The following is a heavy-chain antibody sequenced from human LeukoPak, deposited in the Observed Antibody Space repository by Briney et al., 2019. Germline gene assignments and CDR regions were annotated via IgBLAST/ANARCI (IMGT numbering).Heavy chain of an antibody. D-gene: IGHD3/OR15-3a*01. CDR2: VCHYGTT. V-gene: IGHV4-59*08. Sequence: SETLSLTCSVSGDSVTSYYWSWIRQPPGKGLEWIGYVCHYGTTNYTPSIRSRVIMAVAPAKNHISLTLTSATAAATAVYYCARLDCDRDGCYNPWGQGALVTVSS. CDR1: GDSVTSYY. J-gene: IGHJ5*02. CDR3: ARLDCDRDGCYNP.